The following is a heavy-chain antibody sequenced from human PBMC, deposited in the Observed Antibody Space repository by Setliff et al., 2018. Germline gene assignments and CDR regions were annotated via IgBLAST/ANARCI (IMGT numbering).Heavy chain of an antibody. CDR2: IGPYNGNT. CDR3: LSGDDY. Sequence: GASVKVSCKASGYTFTDYGVTWVRQAPGQGLEWMGWIGPYNGNTYYAPKFQGRVSLTTDTSTTTAYFCSRLVRFCTRTSCQRLSGDDYWGQGTLVTVSS. J-gene: IGHJ4*02. D-gene: IGHD2-2*01. CDR1: GYTFTDYG. V-gene: IGHV1-18*01.